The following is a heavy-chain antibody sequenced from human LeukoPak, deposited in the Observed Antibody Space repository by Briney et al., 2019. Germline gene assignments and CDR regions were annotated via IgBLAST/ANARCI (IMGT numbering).Heavy chain of an antibody. V-gene: IGHV4-59*01. Sequence: SETLSLTCTVSGGSISSYYWSWIRQPPGKGLEWIGYIYYSGSTNYNPSLNSRVTISVDTSKNQFSLKLSSVTAADTAVYYCARARLTVTTSGSGPDWFDPWGQGTLVTVSS. CDR3: ARARLTVTTSGSGPDWFDP. CDR2: IYYSGST. CDR1: GGSISSYY. D-gene: IGHD4-17*01. J-gene: IGHJ5*02.